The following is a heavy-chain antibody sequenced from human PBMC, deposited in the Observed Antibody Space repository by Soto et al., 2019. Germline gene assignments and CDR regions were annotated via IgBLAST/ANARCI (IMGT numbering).Heavy chain of an antibody. D-gene: IGHD1-1*01. CDR2: IYSGGST. V-gene: IGHV3-66*01. CDR3: ARRPDDVPVVDS. Sequence: EVQLVESGGGLVQPGGSLRLSCAASGLIVSSNHMNWVRQAPGKGLEWVSLIYSGGSTYYADSVKGRFTISRDNSKNTLYLQMNSLRVEDTALYYCARRPDDVPVVDSWGQGTLVTVSS. J-gene: IGHJ4*02. CDR1: GLIVSSNH.